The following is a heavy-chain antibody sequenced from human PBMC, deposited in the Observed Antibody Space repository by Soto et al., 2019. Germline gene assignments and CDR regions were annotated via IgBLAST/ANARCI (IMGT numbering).Heavy chain of an antibody. CDR2: SRNKAKSYTT. J-gene: IGHJ4*02. V-gene: IGHV3-72*01. Sequence: EEQLVESGGGLVQPGGSLTLSCAASGFTFADHYMEWVRQAPGKGLEWVARSRNKAKSYTTDYAASVKGRFTISRDLSKNSLYLQMNSLKTEDTAGYYCSRLEGGWGQGTLVTVSS. CDR3: SRLEGG. CDR1: GFTFADHY. D-gene: IGHD3-3*01.